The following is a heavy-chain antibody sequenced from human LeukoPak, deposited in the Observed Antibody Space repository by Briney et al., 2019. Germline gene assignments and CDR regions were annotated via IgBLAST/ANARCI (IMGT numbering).Heavy chain of an antibody. Sequence: GGSLRLSCAASGFTFSGYAMSWVRQAPGKGLEWVSAISGSGGSTYYADSVKGRFTISRDNSKNTLYLQMNSLRAEDTAVYYWGALAVGGYYDAFCSRGQGTMVTVSS. CDR3: GALAVGGYYDAFCS. D-gene: IGHD2-21*02. J-gene: IGHJ3*02. V-gene: IGHV3-23*01. CDR2: ISGSGGST. CDR1: GFTFSGYA.